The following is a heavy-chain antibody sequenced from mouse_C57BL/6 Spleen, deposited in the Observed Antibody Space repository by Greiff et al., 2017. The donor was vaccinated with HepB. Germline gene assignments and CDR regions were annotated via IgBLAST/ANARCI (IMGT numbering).Heavy chain of an antibody. J-gene: IGHJ1*03. CDR1: GYTFTSYW. CDR2: IYPGSGST. V-gene: IGHV1-55*01. D-gene: IGHD1-1*01. CDR3: ARGGGITTVVADWYFDV. Sequence: QVQLQQPGAELVKPGASVKMSCKASGYTFTSYWITWVKQRPGQGLEWIGDIYPGSGSTNYNEKFKSKATLPVDTSSSTAYMQLSSLTSEDSAVYYCARGGGITTVVADWYFDVWGTGTTVTVSS.